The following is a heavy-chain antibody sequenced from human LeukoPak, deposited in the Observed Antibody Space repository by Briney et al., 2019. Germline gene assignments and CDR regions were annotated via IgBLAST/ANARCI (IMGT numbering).Heavy chain of an antibody. J-gene: IGHJ4*02. Sequence: SETLSLTCAVYGGSFSGYYWSWIRQPPGKGLEWIGEINHSGSTNYNPSLKSRVTISVDTSKNQFSLKLSSVTAADTAVYYCARRNYYGSGSYLNYWGQGTLVTVSS. CDR1: GGSFSGYY. CDR3: ARRNYYGSGSYLNY. CDR2: INHSGST. V-gene: IGHV4-34*01. D-gene: IGHD3-10*01.